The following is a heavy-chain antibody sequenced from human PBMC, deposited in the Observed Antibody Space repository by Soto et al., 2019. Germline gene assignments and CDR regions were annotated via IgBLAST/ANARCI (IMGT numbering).Heavy chain of an antibody. Sequence: PSETLSLTCAVSGDSISRGGYSWTWIRQPPGKALEWIGNIYDSGSTSYNPSLKSRVTMSVDTSKNQFSLRLTSVTAADTAVYSCARGSSSYYDYGMDVWGQGTTVTVSS. D-gene: IGHD6-6*01. CDR2: IYDSGST. CDR3: ARGSSSYYDYGMDV. V-gene: IGHV4-30-2*01. CDR1: GDSISRGGYS. J-gene: IGHJ6*02.